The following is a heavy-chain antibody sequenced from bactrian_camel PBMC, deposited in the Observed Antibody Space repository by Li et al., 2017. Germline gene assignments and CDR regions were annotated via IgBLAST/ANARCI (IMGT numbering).Heavy chain of an antibody. CDR3: AADFFFPAYGSINTVMMMPIL. D-gene: IGHD1*01. Sequence: QVQLVESGGGSVPRGGSLRLSCAASGYTYSRDLLAWFRQASGKEREGVAAIDSSGGSTYYTDSVKGRFTISQDNAKNTLYLQMNSLKPEDTAMYYCAADFFFPAYGSINTVMMMPILIGAKGPRSPSP. CDR2: IDSSGGST. CDR1: GYTYSRDL. V-gene: IGHV3S1*01. J-gene: IGHJ4*01.